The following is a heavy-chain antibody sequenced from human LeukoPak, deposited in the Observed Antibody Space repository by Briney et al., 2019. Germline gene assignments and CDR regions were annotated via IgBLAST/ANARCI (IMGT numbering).Heavy chain of an antibody. D-gene: IGHD2-15*01. V-gene: IGHV3-74*01. J-gene: IGHJ5*02. CDR2: NNGDGSTT. CDR3: ARDPRNVGLAP. Sequence: GGSLRLSGVASGFSLSGYWMYWVRQAPGKGLMYISRNNGDGSTTNYADVVKGRFTMSRDNVKNTLYLQMNSLRVEDTAVYYCARDPRNVGLAPWGQGTLVTVSS. CDR1: GFSLSGYW.